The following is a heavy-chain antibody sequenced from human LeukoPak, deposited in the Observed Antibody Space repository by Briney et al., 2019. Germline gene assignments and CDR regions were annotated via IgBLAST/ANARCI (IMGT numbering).Heavy chain of an antibody. Sequence: GSLRLSCSGSGFLSDDFAVGWVRQAQGKGMEWEGFIRSIAYGGATECAASVKGRFTISRDDSKGIAYLQMDSVNSEDTAVYYCARDQDIAPRRRAFDHWGRGTLVTVSS. CDR2: IRSIAYGGAT. CDR1: GFLSDDFA. D-gene: IGHD2-15*01. CDR3: ARDQDIAPRRRAFDH. V-gene: IGHV3-49*04. J-gene: IGHJ4*02.